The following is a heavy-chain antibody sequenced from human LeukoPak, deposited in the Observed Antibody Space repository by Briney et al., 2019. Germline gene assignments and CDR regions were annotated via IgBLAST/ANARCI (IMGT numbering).Heavy chain of an antibody. CDR1: GYTFTSYY. J-gene: IGHJ6*02. Sequence: ASVKVSCKASGYTFTSYYMHWVRQAPGQGLEWMGIINPSGGSTNYAQKLQGRVTMTTDTSTSTAYMELRSLRSDDTAVYYCARYPVDTARNYYYHYGMDVWGQGTTVTVSS. V-gene: IGHV1-46*01. CDR3: ARYPVDTARNYYYHYGMDV. CDR2: INPSGGST. D-gene: IGHD5-18*01.